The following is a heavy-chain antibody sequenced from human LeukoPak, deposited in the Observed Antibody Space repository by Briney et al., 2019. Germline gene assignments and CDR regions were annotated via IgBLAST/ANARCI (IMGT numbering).Heavy chain of an antibody. Sequence: RASVKVSCKASGYTFTGYYMHWVRQAPGQGLEWMGWINPNSGGTNYAQKFQGRVTMTRDTSISTAYMELSRLRSDDTAVYYCARDLSFYYYDSSGYSFDTYNWFDPWGQGTLVIVSS. CDR2: INPNSGGT. V-gene: IGHV1-2*02. D-gene: IGHD3-22*01. CDR3: ARDLSFYYYDSSGYSFDTYNWFDP. J-gene: IGHJ5*02. CDR1: GYTFTGYY.